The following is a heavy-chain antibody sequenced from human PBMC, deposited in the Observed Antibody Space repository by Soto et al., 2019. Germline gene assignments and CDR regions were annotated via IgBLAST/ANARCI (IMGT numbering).Heavy chain of an antibody. CDR3: ANEIAAAGTDDYYGMDV. Sequence: EVQLLESGGGLVQPGGSLRLSCAASGFTFSSYAMSWVRQAPGKGLEWVSAISGSGGSTYYADSVKGRFTISRDNSKNPLDLQMNSLRAEDTAVYYCANEIAAAGTDDYYGMDVWGQGTTVTVSS. D-gene: IGHD6-13*01. CDR1: GFTFSSYA. CDR2: ISGSGGST. J-gene: IGHJ6*02. V-gene: IGHV3-23*01.